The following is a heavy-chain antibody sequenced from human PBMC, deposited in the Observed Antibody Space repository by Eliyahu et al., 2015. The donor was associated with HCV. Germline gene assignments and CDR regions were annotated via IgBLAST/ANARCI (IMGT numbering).Heavy chain of an antibody. Sequence: QVQLQESGPGLMKPSETLSLTCTVSGGSISSYXWSWIRQPPGKGLEWIGYIYYSGSTNYNPSLKSRVTISVDTSKNQFSLKLSSVTAADTAVYYCARAPSYCSGGSCYSGTDFDYWGQGTLVTVSS. V-gene: IGHV4-59*01. D-gene: IGHD2-15*01. CDR1: GGSISSYX. CDR3: ARAPSYCSGGSCYSGTDFDY. J-gene: IGHJ4*02. CDR2: IYYSGST.